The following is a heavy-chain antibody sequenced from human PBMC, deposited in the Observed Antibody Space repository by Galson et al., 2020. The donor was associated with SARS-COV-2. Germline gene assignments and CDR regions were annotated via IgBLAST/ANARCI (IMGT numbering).Heavy chain of an antibody. V-gene: IGHV3-21*01. D-gene: IGHD2-15*01. CDR1: GFPFSSYS. CDR2: ISAGSSYI. Sequence: GGSLRLSCAASGFPFSSYSMNWVRQAPGKGLEWVSSISAGSSYIYYADSVRGRFTISRDNAKNSLYLQMNSLRADDTAVYYCARVGGMATTPANYCYYVLDVWGPGTTVTVSS. CDR3: ARVGGMATTPANYCYYVLDV. J-gene: IGHJ6*02.